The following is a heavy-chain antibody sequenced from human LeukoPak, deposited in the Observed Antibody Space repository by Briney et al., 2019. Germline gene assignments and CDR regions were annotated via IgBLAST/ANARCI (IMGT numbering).Heavy chain of an antibody. D-gene: IGHD5-12*01. Sequence: PGGSLRLSCAASGFTFSSYAMNWVRQAPGKGLEWVSTIIASSGSTFYADSVKGRFTISKDTSKNTLYLRMSSLRADDTAVYYCAKGGYDYVEVAYFDYWGQGTLVTVSS. CDR3: AKGGYDYVEVAYFDY. J-gene: IGHJ4*02. CDR1: GFTFSSYA. CDR2: IIASSGST. V-gene: IGHV3-23*01.